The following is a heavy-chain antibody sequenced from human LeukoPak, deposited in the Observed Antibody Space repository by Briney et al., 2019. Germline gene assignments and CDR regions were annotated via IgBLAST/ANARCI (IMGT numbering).Heavy chain of an antibody. D-gene: IGHD3-22*01. CDR3: ARGRYYYDSSGYRTFDY. CDR1: RYTFTSYY. J-gene: IGHJ4*02. CDR2: INHSGGST. V-gene: IGHV1-46*01. Sequence: GSVKVSCKASRYTFTSYYMHWVGQAPGQGVEWVGIINHSGGSTSYAQKFQGRVNINRHTSTSTVYMELSRLRSEDTAVYYCARGRYYYDSSGYRTFDYWGQGTRVTVSS.